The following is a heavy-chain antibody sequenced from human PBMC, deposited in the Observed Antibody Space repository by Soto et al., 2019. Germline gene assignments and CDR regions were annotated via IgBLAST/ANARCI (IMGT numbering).Heavy chain of an antibody. CDR1: GYTFTSYG. D-gene: IGHD3-10*01. CDR3: ARVVRVVGWFGP. V-gene: IGHV1-18*01. Sequence: VKLVQSGAEVKKPGASVKVSCKASGYTFTSYGISWVRQAPGQGLEWMGWISAYNGNTNYAQKLQGRVTMTTDTPTSTAYMELRSLRSADTAVYYCARVVRVVGWFGPWGQGTLVTVSS. J-gene: IGHJ5*02. CDR2: ISAYNGNT.